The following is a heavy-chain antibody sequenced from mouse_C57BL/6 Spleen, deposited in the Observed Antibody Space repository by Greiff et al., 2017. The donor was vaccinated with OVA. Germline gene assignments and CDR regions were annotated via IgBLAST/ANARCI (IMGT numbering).Heavy chain of an antibody. V-gene: IGHV1-54*01. D-gene: IGHD3-2*02. Sequence: QVQLQQSGAELVRPGTSVKVSCKASGYAFTNYLIEWVKQRPGQGLEWIGVINPGSGGTNYNEKFKGKATLTADKSSSTAYMQLSSPTSEDSAVYYCARRAAQAPPFAYWGQGTLVTVSA. CDR3: ARRAAQAPPFAY. J-gene: IGHJ3*01. CDR1: GYAFTNYL. CDR2: INPGSGGT.